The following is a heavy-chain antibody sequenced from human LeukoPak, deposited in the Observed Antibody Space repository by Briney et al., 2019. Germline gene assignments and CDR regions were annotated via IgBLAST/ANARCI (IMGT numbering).Heavy chain of an antibody. Sequence: GGSLRLSCAASGFTFSSYWMTWVRQAPGKGLEWVAVISYDGSNKYYADSVKGRFTISRDNSKNTLYLQMNSLRAEDTAVYYCARGLSSYGYFDYWGQGTLVTVSS. V-gene: IGHV3-30-3*01. CDR1: GFTFSSYW. J-gene: IGHJ4*02. CDR3: ARGLSSYGYFDY. CDR2: ISYDGSNK. D-gene: IGHD5-18*01.